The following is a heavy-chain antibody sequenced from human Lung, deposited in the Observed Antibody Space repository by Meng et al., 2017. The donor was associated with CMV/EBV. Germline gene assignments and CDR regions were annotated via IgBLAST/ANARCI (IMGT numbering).Heavy chain of an antibody. J-gene: IGHJ6*02. CDR3: TRRGPAAMGGMDV. CDR2: IRSKANSYAT. Sequence: GESXKISXAASGFTFSGSAMHWVRQASGKGLEWVGRIRSKANSYATAYAASVKGRFTIYRDDSKNTAYLQMNSLKTEDTAVYYCTRRGPAAMGGMDVWGQGTXVTVSS. CDR1: GFTFSGSA. D-gene: IGHD2-2*01. V-gene: IGHV3-73*01.